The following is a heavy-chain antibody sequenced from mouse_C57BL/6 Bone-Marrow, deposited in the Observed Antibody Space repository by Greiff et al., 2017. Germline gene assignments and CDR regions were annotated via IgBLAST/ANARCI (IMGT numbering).Heavy chain of an antibody. J-gene: IGHJ2*01. Sequence: VVESGAELARPGASVKLSCKASGYTFTSYGISWVKQRTGQGLEWIGEIYPRSGNTYYNEKFKGKATLTADKSSSTAYMELRSLTSEDSAVYFCARLGGYFYFDYWGQGTTLTVSS. CDR3: ARLGGYFYFDY. D-gene: IGHD2-3*01. CDR2: IYPRSGNT. CDR1: GYTFTSYG. V-gene: IGHV1-81*01.